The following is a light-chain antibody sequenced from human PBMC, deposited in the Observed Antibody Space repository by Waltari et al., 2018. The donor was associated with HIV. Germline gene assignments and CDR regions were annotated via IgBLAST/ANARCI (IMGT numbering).Light chain of an antibody. J-gene: IGLJ2*01. Sequence: QSALTHPASVSGSPGQSITFSCTGTSSDVGSSNLLSWYQQHPGKAPKLMIYEVSKRPSGVSNRFSGYKSGNTASLTISGLQAEDEADYYCCSYAGSSTSVFGGGTKLTVL. CDR2: EVS. V-gene: IGLV2-23*02. CDR1: SSDVGSSNL. CDR3: CSYAGSSTSV.